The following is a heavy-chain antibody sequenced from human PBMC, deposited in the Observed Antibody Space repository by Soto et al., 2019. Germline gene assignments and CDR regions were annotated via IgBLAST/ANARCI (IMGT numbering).Heavy chain of an antibody. CDR2: ISTTSFTT. D-gene: IGHD2-15*01. V-gene: IGHV3-48*02. CDR1: GYSFSTYN. J-gene: IGHJ5*01. CDR3: ARDRCYDGTCYSASDS. Sequence: LRLFCAASGYSFSTYNMDWVRQAPGKGPEWIAYISTTSFTTYYADSVKGRFTISRDNDRNSLYLEMNSLRDEDTAVYYCARDRCYDGTCYSASDSWGQGTLVTVSS.